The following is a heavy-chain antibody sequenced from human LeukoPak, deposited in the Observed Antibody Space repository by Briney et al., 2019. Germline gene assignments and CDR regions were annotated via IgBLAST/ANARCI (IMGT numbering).Heavy chain of an antibody. D-gene: IGHD3-22*01. CDR3: ARGPQGHYYDSSGYPMPFDY. CDR2: ISYDGSNK. CDR1: GFTFSSYA. Sequence: GGSLRLSRAASGFTFSSYAMHWVRQAPGKGLEWVAVISYDGSNKYYADSVKGRFTISRDNSKNTLYLQMNSLRAEDTAVYYCARGPQGHYYDSSGYPMPFDYWGQGTLVTVSS. J-gene: IGHJ4*02. V-gene: IGHV3-30-3*01.